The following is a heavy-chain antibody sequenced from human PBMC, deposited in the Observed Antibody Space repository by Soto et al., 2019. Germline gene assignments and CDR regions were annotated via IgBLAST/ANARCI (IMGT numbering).Heavy chain of an antibody. Sequence: GASVKVSCKASGNTFTSYDINWVRQATGHGLEWMGWINPNSGNIGYAQKFQGRGTMTRDTAIRTAYMEVSRLRSDDTAVYYCARGRASGSYYLLDYWGQGTLVTVSS. CDR2: INPNSGNI. J-gene: IGHJ4*02. CDR3: ARGRASGSYYLLDY. D-gene: IGHD3-10*01. CDR1: GNTFTSYD. V-gene: IGHV1-8*01.